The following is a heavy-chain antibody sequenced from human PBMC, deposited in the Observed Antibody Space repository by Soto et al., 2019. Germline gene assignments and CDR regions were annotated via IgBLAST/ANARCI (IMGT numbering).Heavy chain of an antibody. J-gene: IGHJ6*02. V-gene: IGHV1-18*01. D-gene: IGHD5-12*01. Sequence: QVQLVQSGAEVKKPGASVKVSCKASGYTFTSYGISWVRQAPGQGLEWMGWISAYNGNTNYAQKLQGRVTMTTDTSTSTAYMELRSLRSDDTAVYYCASHIVSGYDCAHCYYYYGMDVWGQGTTVTVSS. CDR1: GYTFTSYG. CDR2: ISAYNGNT. CDR3: ASHIVSGYDCAHCYYYYGMDV.